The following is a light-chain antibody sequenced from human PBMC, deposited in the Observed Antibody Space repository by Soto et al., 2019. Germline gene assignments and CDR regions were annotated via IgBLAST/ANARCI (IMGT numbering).Light chain of an antibody. J-gene: IGKJ3*01. Sequence: EIVLTQSPGTLSLSPGERATLSCRASQSFTSTSLAWYQQKPGQAPRLLISGASRRAAGIPDRFSGSGSGTDFTLTISRLESEDLAVYYCQQYNSWPRGTFGPGTKVEIK. CDR3: QQYNSWPRGT. CDR2: GAS. CDR1: QSFTSTS. V-gene: IGKV3-20*01.